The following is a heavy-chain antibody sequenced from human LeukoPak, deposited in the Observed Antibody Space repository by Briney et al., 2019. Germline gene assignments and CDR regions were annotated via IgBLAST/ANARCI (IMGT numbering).Heavy chain of an antibody. Sequence: SETLSLTCTVSGGSISSSSYYWGWIRQPPGKGLEWIGSIYYSGSTYYNPSLKSRVTISVDTSKNQFSLKLSSVTAADTAVYYCARDLVVVVAATAYNWFDPWGQGTLVTVSS. CDR3: ARDLVVVVAATAYNWFDP. V-gene: IGHV4-39*02. D-gene: IGHD2-15*01. CDR2: IYYSGST. CDR1: GGSISSSSYY. J-gene: IGHJ5*02.